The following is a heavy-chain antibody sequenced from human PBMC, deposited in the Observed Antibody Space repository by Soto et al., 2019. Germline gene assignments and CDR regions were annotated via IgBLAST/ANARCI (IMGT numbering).Heavy chain of an antibody. Sequence: GGSLRLSCAASGFTFSSYAMSWVRQAPGKGLEWVSAISGSGGSTYYADSEKGRFTISRDNSKNTLYLQMNSLRAEVTAVYYFANDQVAGGCCSTSCRLKYFHYWGQGTLVTVSS. D-gene: IGHD2-2*01. V-gene: IGHV3-23*01. CDR3: ANDQVAGGCCSTSCRLKYFHY. CDR2: ISGSGGST. CDR1: GFTFSSYA. J-gene: IGHJ4*02.